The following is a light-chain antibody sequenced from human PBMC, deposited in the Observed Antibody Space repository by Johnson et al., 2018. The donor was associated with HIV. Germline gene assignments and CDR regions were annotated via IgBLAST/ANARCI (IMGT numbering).Light chain of an antibody. Sequence: QAALTQPPSVSAAPGQKVTISCSGSSSNIGNNYVSWYQQLPGTAPKLLIYDNNKRPSGIPDRFSGSKSGTSATLVLTGLQTGDEADYYCGTWDSSLSAGRVFGTGTKVTVL. CDR2: DNN. V-gene: IGLV1-51*01. J-gene: IGLJ1*01. CDR3: GTWDSSLSAGRV. CDR1: SSNIGNNY.